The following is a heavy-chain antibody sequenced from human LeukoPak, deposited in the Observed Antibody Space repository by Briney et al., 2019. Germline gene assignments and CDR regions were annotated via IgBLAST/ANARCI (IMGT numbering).Heavy chain of an antibody. J-gene: IGHJ6*03. V-gene: IGHV4-39*01. CDR1: GGSISTSDRY. CDR2: IYCGIT. CDR3: ARHQEAMVRGVLYYMDV. D-gene: IGHD3-10*01. Sequence: PSETLSLTCTVSGGSISTSDRYWGWIRQPPGKGLEWIGSIYCGITYRNPSLKSRVTISVDTSKNQFSLRLSSVTAADTAVYYCARHQEAMVRGVLYYMDVWGKGTTVTISS.